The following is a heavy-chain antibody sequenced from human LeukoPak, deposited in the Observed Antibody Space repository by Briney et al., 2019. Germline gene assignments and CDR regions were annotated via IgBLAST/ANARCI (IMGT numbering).Heavy chain of an antibody. J-gene: IGHJ4*02. D-gene: IGHD6-19*01. V-gene: IGHV4-59*01. CDR1: GGSISSYY. CDR2: IYYSGST. CDR3: ARGGYSSGWYGAGGYSFDY. Sequence: SETLSLTCTVSGGSISSYYWSWIRQPPGKGLEGIGYIYYSGSTNYNPSLKSRVTISVDTSKNQFSLKLSSVTAADTAVYYCARGGYSSGWYGAGGYSFDYWGQGTLVTVSS.